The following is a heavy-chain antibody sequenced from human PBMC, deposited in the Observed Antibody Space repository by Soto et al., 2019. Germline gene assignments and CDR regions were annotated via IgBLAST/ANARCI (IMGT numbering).Heavy chain of an antibody. D-gene: IGHD6-6*01. CDR1: GFTFSSYA. CDR2: ISGSGGST. J-gene: IGHJ4*02. CDR3: AKFGRGQLVPLGSY. V-gene: IGHV3-23*01. Sequence: EVQLLESGGGLVQPGGSLRLSCAASGFTFSSYALSWVRQAPGKGLEWVSAISGSGGSTYYADSVKGRFTISRDNSKNTLYLQMNSLRAEDTAVYYCAKFGRGQLVPLGSYWGQGTLVTVSS.